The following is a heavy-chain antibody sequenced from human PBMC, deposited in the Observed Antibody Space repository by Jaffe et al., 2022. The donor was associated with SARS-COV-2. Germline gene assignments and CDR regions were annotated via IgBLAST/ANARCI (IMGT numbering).Heavy chain of an antibody. CDR1: GFTFSSYA. V-gene: IGHV3-23*01. J-gene: IGHJ4*02. D-gene: IGHD5-12*01. Sequence: EVQLLESGGGLVQPGGSLRLSCAASGFTFSSYAMSWVRQAPGKGLEWVSAISGSGGSTYYADSVKGRFTISRDNSKNTLYLQMNSLRAEDTAVYYCAKALLGAFRGYDFPSFDYWGQGTLVTVSS. CDR2: ISGSGGST. CDR3: AKALLGAFRGYDFPSFDY.